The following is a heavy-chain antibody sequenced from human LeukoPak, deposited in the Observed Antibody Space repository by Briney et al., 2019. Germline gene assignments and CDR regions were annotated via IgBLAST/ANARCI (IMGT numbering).Heavy chain of an antibody. CDR1: GFTFSSYA. CDR2: ISGSGGST. J-gene: IGHJ4*02. V-gene: IGHV3-23*01. CDR3: AKVGYCSSTSCLPVDY. Sequence: GGSLRLSCAASGFTFSSYAMSRVRQAPGKGLEWVSAISGSGGSTYYADSVKGRFTISRDNSKNTLYLQMNSLRAEDTAVYYCAKVGYCSSTSCLPVDYWGQGTLVTVSS. D-gene: IGHD2-2*01.